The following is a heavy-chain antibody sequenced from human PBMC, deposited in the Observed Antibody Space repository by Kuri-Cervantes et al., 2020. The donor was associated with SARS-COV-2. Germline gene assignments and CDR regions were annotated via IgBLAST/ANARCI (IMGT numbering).Heavy chain of an antibody. J-gene: IGHJ6*02. CDR3: ARQVGGAGYYYYYGMDV. V-gene: IGHV7-4-1*02. Sequence: ASVKVSCKASGYTFTSYAKHWVRQAPGQGLEWMGWINTNTGNPTYAQGFTGRFVFSLDTSVSTAYLQISSLKAEDTAVYYCARQVGGAGYYYYYGMDVWGQGTTATVSS. CDR1: GYTFTSYA. D-gene: IGHD3-10*01. CDR2: INTNTGNP.